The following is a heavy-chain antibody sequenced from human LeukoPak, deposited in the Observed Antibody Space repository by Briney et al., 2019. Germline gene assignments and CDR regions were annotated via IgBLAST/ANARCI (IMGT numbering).Heavy chain of an antibody. D-gene: IGHD5-12*01. J-gene: IGHJ5*02. CDR2: IYTDGST. CDR1: GFIVSSNH. Sequence: GGSLRLSCAASGFIVSSNHMIWVRQAPGKGLEWVSLIYTDGSTYYADSAKGRFTISRDNSKNTLYLQMNSLRAEDTAVYYCASLGGHSGRPWGQGLLVTVSS. V-gene: IGHV3-53*01. CDR3: ASLGGHSGRP.